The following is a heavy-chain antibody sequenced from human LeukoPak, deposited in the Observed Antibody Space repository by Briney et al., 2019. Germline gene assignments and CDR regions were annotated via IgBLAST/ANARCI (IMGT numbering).Heavy chain of an antibody. V-gene: IGHV4-39*01. J-gene: IGHJ4*02. Sequence: SETLSLTCSVFGGSISSSSYYWGWIRQPPGKGLEWIGSIYYSGSSYYNPSLKSRVTISVDTSKNQFSLRLISVTAADTAVYYCARNDRGRPADYWGQGTLVTVSS. CDR2: IYYSGSS. CDR1: GGSISSSSYY. CDR3: ARNDRGRPADY. D-gene: IGHD1-26*01.